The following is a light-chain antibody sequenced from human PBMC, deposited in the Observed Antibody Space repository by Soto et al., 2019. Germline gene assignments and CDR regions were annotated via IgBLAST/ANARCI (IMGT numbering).Light chain of an antibody. J-gene: IGKJ2*01. Sequence: DIVMTQTPLSLPVTPGEPASISCRSSQSLLRSHDGNTYLDWYLQKPGQSPQLLIYTLSYLASGVPDRFSGSGSGTDFTLKISKVEAEDVGVYYCLQRIEFPYTVGQGTKLEIK. CDR1: QSLLRSHDGNTY. CDR3: LQRIEFPYT. CDR2: TLS. V-gene: IGKV2-40*01.